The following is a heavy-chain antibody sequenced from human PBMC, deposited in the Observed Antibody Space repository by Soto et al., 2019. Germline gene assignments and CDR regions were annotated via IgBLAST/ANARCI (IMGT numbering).Heavy chain of an antibody. CDR3: STDRYCSSTSCYSYYYYGMDV. Sequence: GGSLRLSCAASGLTFSNVWMTWVRQAPGKGREWGGRIKSKSDGETADVAAHVKARFTISRDDSKNTVFLEMNSLKSEDKALYYCSTDRYCSSTSCYSYYYYGMDVWGQGTTVTVSS. CDR2: IKSKSDGETA. D-gene: IGHD2-2*01. J-gene: IGHJ6*02. V-gene: IGHV3-15*01. CDR1: GLTFSNVW.